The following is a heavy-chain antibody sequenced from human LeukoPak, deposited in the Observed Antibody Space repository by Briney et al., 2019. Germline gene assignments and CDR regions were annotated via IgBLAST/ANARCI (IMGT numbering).Heavy chain of an antibody. CDR2: ISAYNGNT. D-gene: IGHD1-26*01. V-gene: IGHV1-18*01. J-gene: IGHJ4*02. CDR3: ARASGSYPNPVDY. Sequence: VASVNVSCKASAYTFTSYGISWVRQAPGQGLEWMGWISAYNGNTNYAQKLQGRVTMTTDTSTSTAYMELRSLRADDTAVYYCARASGSYPNPVDYWGQGTLVTVSS. CDR1: AYTFTSYG.